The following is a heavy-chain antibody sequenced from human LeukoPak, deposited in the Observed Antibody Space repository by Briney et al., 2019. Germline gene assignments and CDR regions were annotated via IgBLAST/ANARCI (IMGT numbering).Heavy chain of an antibody. J-gene: IGHJ4*02. Sequence: ASVKVSCKASGYTFTNYGISWVRQAPGQGLEWMGWISAYSGNTNYAQKFQGRVTMTTDTSTSTAYMELRSLRSDDTAVYYCARDLSTGTIDYWGQGTLVTVSS. V-gene: IGHV1-18*01. D-gene: IGHD1-1*01. CDR1: GYTFTNYG. CDR3: ARDLSTGTIDY. CDR2: ISAYSGNT.